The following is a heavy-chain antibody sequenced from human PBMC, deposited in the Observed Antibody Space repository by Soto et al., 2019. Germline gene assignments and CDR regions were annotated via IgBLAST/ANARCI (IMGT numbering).Heavy chain of an antibody. J-gene: IGHJ6*02. V-gene: IGHV1-69*01. Sequence: QVQLVQSGAEVKKLGSSVKVSCKASGGTFSSYPISWVRQAPGQGLEWMGGINPIFATTNYAQRFQGRVTITADESTITAYMELSSLRSEDTAVYYCARNNGYEYLSNYYYYGMDVWGQGTTVTVSS. CDR1: GGTFSSYP. CDR3: ARNNGYEYLSNYYYYGMDV. D-gene: IGHD5-12*01. CDR2: INPIFATT.